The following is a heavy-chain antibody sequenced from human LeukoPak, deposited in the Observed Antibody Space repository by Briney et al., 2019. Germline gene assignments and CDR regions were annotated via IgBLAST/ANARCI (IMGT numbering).Heavy chain of an antibody. CDR1: GFTFSSYA. CDR3: ARDFDSSSWYGSNYMDV. D-gene: IGHD6-13*01. Sequence: AGGSLRLSCAASGFTFSSYAMHWVRQAPGKGLEWVAVISYDGSNKYYADSVKGRFTISRDNSKNTLYLQMNSLRAEDTAVYYCARDFDSSSWYGSNYMDVWGKGTTVTVSS. J-gene: IGHJ6*03. V-gene: IGHV3-30*04. CDR2: ISYDGSNK.